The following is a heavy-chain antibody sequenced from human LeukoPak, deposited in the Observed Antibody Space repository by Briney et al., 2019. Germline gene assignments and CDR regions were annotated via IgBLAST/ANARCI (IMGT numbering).Heavy chain of an antibody. CDR3: ARDHFGYKMPQYYYYYMDV. Sequence: SETLSLTCTVSGGSISSSSYYWSWIRQPAGKGLEWIGRIYTSGSTNYNPSLKSRVTISVDTSKNQFSLKLSSVTAADTAVYYCARDHFGYKMPQYYYYYMDVWGKGTTVTISS. CDR2: IYTSGST. D-gene: IGHD5-24*01. CDR1: GGSISSSSYY. V-gene: IGHV4-61*02. J-gene: IGHJ6*03.